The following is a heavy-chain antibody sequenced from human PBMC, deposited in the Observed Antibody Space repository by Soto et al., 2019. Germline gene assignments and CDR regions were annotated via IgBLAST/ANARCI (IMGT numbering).Heavy chain of an antibody. CDR3: ARDLTAVASDAFDI. V-gene: IGHV1-69*08. J-gene: IGHJ3*02. Sequence: QFQLVQSGAEVKKPGSSVKVSCKASGGTFSSYTISWVRQAPGQGLEWMGRIIPILGIANYAQKFQGRVTITADKSTSTAYMELSSLRSEDTAVYYCARDLTAVASDAFDIWGQGTMVTVSS. CDR2: IIPILGIA. CDR1: GGTFSSYT. D-gene: IGHD6-19*01.